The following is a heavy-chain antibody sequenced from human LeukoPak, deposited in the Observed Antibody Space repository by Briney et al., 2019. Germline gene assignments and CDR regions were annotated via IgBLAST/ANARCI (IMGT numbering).Heavy chain of an antibody. CDR1: GFTFSSYW. D-gene: IGHD3-16*01. CDR2: INHNGNVN. Sequence: GGSLRLSCAASGFTFSSYWMNWARQAPGKGLEWLASINHNGNVNYYVDSVKGRFTISRDNAKNSLYLQMSNLRAEDTAVYFCARGGGLDVWGQGATVTVSS. V-gene: IGHV3-7*03. J-gene: IGHJ6*02. CDR3: ARGGGLDV.